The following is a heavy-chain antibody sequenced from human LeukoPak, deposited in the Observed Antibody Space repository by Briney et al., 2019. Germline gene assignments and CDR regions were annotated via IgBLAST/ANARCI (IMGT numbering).Heavy chain of an antibody. D-gene: IGHD2-15*01. V-gene: IGHV3-30*18. J-gene: IGHJ4*02. CDR1: GFTFSSYG. Sequence: PGRSLRLSCAASGFTFSSYGMHWVRQAPGKGLEWVAVISYDGSNKYYADSVKGRFTISRDNPKNTLYLQMNSLRAEDTAVYYCAKSGLNRFDYWGQGTLVTVSS. CDR2: ISYDGSNK. CDR3: AKSGLNRFDY.